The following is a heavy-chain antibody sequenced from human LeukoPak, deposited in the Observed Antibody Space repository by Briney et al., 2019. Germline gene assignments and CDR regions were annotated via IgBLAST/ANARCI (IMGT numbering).Heavy chain of an antibody. J-gene: IGHJ4*02. CDR1: GYTFTSYA. CDR2: INTNTGNP. V-gene: IGHV7-4-1*02. Sequence: ASVKVSCKASGYTFTSYAMNWVRQAPGQGLERMGWINTNTGNPTHAQGFTGRFVFSLDTSVSTAYLQISSLKAEDTAVYYCARSWGSKTILTGPTDYWGQGTLVTVSS. CDR3: ARSWGSKTILTGPTDY. D-gene: IGHD3-9*01.